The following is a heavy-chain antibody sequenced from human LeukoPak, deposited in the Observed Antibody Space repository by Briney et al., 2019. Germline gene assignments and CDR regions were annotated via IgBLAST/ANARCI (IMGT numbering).Heavy chain of an antibody. CDR3: ARAGLLVVYYFDY. V-gene: IGHV3-74*01. CDR2: VNSDGFST. J-gene: IGHJ4*02. Sequence: GGSLRLSCAASGFTFSSYWMSWVRQAPGKGLVWVSRVNSDGFSTSYADSVKGRFTISRDNSKNTLYLQMNSLRAEDTAVYYYARAGLLVVYYFDYWGQGTLVTVSS. D-gene: IGHD2-15*01. CDR1: GFTFSSYW.